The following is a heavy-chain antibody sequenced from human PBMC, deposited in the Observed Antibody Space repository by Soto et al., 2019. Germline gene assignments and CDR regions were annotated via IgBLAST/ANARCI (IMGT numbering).Heavy chain of an antibody. CDR1: GFKFGDYA. CDR2: IRNNGYGGTA. V-gene: IGHV3-49*04. D-gene: IGHD3-22*01. Sequence: GGSLRLSCAASGFKFGDYAMTWVRQAPGKGLEWVGFIRNNGYGGTANYAASVKGRFTISRDDSKTIAYLQMNSLKSEDTAVYYCIRGSFGYYGPWGQGTLVTVSS. J-gene: IGHJ5*02. CDR3: IRGSFGYYGP.